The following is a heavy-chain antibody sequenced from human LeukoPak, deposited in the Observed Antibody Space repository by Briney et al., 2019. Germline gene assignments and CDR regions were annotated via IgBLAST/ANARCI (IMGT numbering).Heavy chain of an antibody. V-gene: IGHV4-39*01. CDR3: ARQSWGRYWYFDL. CDR2: IFYSGST. D-gene: IGHD3-16*01. J-gene: IGHJ2*01. CDR1: GGSISSSGYY. Sequence: SETLSLTCTVSGGSISSSGYYWGWIRQPPGKGLEWTGSIFYSGSTYYTPSLKSRVTISVDTSKNLFSLRLSSLTAADTAVYYCARQSWGRYWYFDLWGRGTLVTVSS.